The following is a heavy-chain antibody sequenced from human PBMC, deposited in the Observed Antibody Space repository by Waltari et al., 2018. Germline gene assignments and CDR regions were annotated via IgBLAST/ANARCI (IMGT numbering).Heavy chain of an antibody. V-gene: IGHV3-33*01. D-gene: IGHD2-15*01. J-gene: IGHJ4*02. CDR3: ARGCGGGSCYHDY. Sequence: QVQLVESGGGVVQPGRSLRLSCAASGFTFSTSGMHWVRQAPGKGLEWVAVIWHDGSNKYYADSVKGRFTISRDNSKNTLFLQMNSLRAEDTAVYYCARGCGGGSCYHDYWGQGTLVTVSS. CDR2: IWHDGSNK. CDR1: GFTFSTSG.